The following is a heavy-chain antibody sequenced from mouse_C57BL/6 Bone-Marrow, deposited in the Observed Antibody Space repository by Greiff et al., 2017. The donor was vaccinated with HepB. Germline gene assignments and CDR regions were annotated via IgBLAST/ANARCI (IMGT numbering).Heavy chain of an antibody. Sequence: QVQLQQSGAELVKPGASVKISCKASGYAFSSYWMNWVKQRPGKGLEWIGQIYPGDGDTNYNGKFKGKATLTADKSSSTAYMQLSSLTSEDSAVYFCAVITTVAPYAMDYWGQGTSVTVSS. CDR3: AVITTVAPYAMDY. CDR1: GYAFSSYW. D-gene: IGHD1-1*01. J-gene: IGHJ4*01. CDR2: IYPGDGDT. V-gene: IGHV1-80*01.